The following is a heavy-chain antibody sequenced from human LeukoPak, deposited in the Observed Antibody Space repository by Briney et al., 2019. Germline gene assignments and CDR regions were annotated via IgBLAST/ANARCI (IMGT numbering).Heavy chain of an antibody. CDR3: VRNDPRYKSSTDH. CDR2: INGDGSST. J-gene: IGHJ4*02. V-gene: IGHV3-74*01. CDR1: GFTSSMYW. Sequence: PGGSLRLSCAASGFTSSMYWMHWVRQAPGKGLVWVSYINGDGSSTNYAESVKGRFTISRDNAKNTLDLQMNSLTAEDTGVYYCVRNDPRYKSSTDHWGQGTLVTVSS. D-gene: IGHD3-9*01.